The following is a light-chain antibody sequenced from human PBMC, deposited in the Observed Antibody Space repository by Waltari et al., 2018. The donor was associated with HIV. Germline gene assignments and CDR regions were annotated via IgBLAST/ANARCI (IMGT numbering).Light chain of an antibody. V-gene: IGLV2-8*01. CDR3: ASHAGSKDV. CDR2: DVT. Sequence: QSALTQPASVSGSPGQSITISCTGTSSDVGGYNYVSWYQQHPGKAPKLMIYDVTKRPPGVPDRFSGSKSGNTASLTVSGLQAEDEADYYCASHAGSKDVFGGGTRLTVL. J-gene: IGLJ2*01. CDR1: SSDVGGYNY.